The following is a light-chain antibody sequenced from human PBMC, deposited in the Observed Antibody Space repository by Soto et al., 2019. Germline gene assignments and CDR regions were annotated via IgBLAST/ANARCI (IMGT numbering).Light chain of an antibody. CDR1: QGISSY. V-gene: IGKV1-9*01. CDR3: LSGHSRP. J-gene: IGKJ4*01. Sequence: IQLTQSPSSLSASEGDRFTIXCRASQGISSYLAWYQQKPGKAXELLIYAASTLQSGVPSRFSGSGSGTDFTLTISSLQPEDFATYFCLSGHSRPFGGGTKVDIK. CDR2: AAS.